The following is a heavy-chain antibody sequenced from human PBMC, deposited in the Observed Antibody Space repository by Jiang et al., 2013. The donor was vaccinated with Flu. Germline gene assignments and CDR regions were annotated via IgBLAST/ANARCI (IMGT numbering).Heavy chain of an antibody. D-gene: IGHD3-16*01. CDR2: IYPGDSDT. J-gene: IGHJ4*02. CDR1: GYSFTSYW. CDR3: ARSDEGADLGGTLADY. V-gene: IGHV5-51*01. Sequence: GAEVKKPGESLKISCKGSGYSFTSYWIGWVRQMPGKGLEWMGIIYPGDSDTRYSPSFQGQVTISADKSISTAYLQWSSLKASDTAMYYCARSDEGADLGGTLADYWGQGTLVTVSS.